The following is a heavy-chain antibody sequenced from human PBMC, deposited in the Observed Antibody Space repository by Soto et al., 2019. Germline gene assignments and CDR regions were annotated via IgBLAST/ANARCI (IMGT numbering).Heavy chain of an antibody. J-gene: IGHJ3*02. Sequence: QVQLVQSGAEVKKPGASVKVSCKASGYTFTNYAMPWVRQAPGQRPEWMGWINAGNGNTKFSQRFQGTVTITRDTSANIGYVELSSMTPENTAVYYCARAGFCSTTSCADAFDIWGQPKRVNVPS. CDR1: GYTFTNYA. CDR3: ARAGFCSTTSCADAFDI. V-gene: IGHV1-3*01. CDR2: INAGNGNT. D-gene: IGHD2-2*01.